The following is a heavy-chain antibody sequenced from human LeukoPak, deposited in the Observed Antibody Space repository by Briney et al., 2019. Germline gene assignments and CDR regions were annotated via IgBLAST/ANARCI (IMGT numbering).Heavy chain of an antibody. D-gene: IGHD4-17*01. CDR3: AREPGEDSYGDFDY. J-gene: IGHJ4*02. CDR1: GFTFSSYS. V-gene: IGHV3-21*01. CDR2: ISSSCSYI. Sequence: GGSLRLSCAASGFTFSSYSMNWVCLAPGQGLEWVSSISSSCSYIYYADSVKGRFTISRDNAKNSLYLQMNSLRAEDTAVYYCAREPGEDSYGDFDYWGQGTLVTVSS.